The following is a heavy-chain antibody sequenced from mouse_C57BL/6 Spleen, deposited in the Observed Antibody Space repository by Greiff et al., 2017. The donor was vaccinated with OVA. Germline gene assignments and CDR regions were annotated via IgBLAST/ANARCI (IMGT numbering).Heavy chain of an antibody. V-gene: IGHV1-80*01. Sequence: QVQLKESGAELVKPGASVKISCKASGYAFSSYWMNWVKQRPGKGLEWIGQIYPGDGDTNYNGKFKGKATLTADKSSSTAYMQLSSLTSEDSAVYFCARSDYIAMDYWGQGTSVTVSS. CDR3: ARSDYIAMDY. D-gene: IGHD2-12*01. J-gene: IGHJ4*01. CDR1: GYAFSSYW. CDR2: IYPGDGDT.